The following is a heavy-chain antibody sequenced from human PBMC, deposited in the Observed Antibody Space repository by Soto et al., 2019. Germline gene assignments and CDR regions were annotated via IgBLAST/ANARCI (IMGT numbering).Heavy chain of an antibody. V-gene: IGHV3-30*18. CDR3: AKEFLPIPMVYWYFDL. J-gene: IGHJ2*01. CDR1: GFSFSSYG. Sequence: QVQLVESGGGVVQPGRSLRLSCAASGFSFSSYGMHWVRQAPGKGLEWVTVVGHDGSAQEYADSVKGRFTISRDNSKNTLYLQMDSLRAEDTAVYYCAKEFLPIPMVYWYFDLWGRGTLGTVSS. CDR2: VGHDGSAQ. D-gene: IGHD3-10*01.